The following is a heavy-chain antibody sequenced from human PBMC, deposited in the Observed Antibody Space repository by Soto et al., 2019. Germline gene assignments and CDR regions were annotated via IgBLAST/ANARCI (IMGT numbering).Heavy chain of an antibody. V-gene: IGHV3-30*18. CDR3: AKLDEGGLQYAYYAMDV. CDR2: ISYDGSNK. J-gene: IGHJ6*02. CDR1: GFTFSNYG. D-gene: IGHD2-15*01. Sequence: LILSFVASGFTFSNYGMHWVRQSPGKGLEWVAVISYDGSNKYYADSVKGRFTISRDNSKNTLYLQMTSLRTEDTALYYCAKLDEGGLQYAYYAMDVWGQGTTVTVSS.